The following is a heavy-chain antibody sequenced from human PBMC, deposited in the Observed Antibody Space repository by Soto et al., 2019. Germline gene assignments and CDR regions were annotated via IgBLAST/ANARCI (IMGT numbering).Heavy chain of an antibody. V-gene: IGHV4-59*08. CDR3: ARQGLNWFYFDY. D-gene: IGHD3-10*01. Sequence: SETLSLTCTVSGGSISSYYWSWIRQPPGKGLEWIGYIYYSGSTNYNPSLKSRVTISVDTSKNQFSLKLSSVTAADTAVYYCARQGLNWFYFDYWGQGTLVTVSS. CDR1: GGSISSYY. J-gene: IGHJ4*02. CDR2: IYYSGST.